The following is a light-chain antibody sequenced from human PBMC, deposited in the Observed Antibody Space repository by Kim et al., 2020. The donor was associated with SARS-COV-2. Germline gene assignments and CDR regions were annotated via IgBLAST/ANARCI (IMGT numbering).Light chain of an antibody. CDR2: GTF. CDR1: HAVSTY. CDR3: QQYHNSTYT. J-gene: IGKJ2*01. V-gene: IGKV3-15*01. Sequence: LPGEQGTLPSSRDQHAVSTYVAWYQQKPGQAPRLLIYGTFTRATGVPARFRGSGSGTEFTLTISRLESEDFAVYYCQQYHNSTYTFGQGTKLEI.